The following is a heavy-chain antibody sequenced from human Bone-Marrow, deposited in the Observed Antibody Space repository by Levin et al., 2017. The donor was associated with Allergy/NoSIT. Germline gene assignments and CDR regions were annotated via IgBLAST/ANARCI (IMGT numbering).Heavy chain of an antibody. CDR1: GFSLTASA. Sequence: LSLPCAASGFSLTASAVHWVRQASGKGLEWVGRIRSKGNKYATSYDVSVEGRFTISRDDSKNTAYLQMDGLKTEDTALYYCSRHLYDSSGGDSFDIWGQGTMVTVSA. J-gene: IGHJ3*02. CDR3: SRHLYDSSGGDSFDI. V-gene: IGHV3-73*01. CDR2: IRSKGNKYAT. D-gene: IGHD3-22*01.